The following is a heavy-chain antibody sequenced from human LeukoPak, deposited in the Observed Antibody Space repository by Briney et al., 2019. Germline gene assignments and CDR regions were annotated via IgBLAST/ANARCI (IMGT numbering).Heavy chain of an antibody. D-gene: IGHD5-12*01. CDR2: MNPNSGNT. V-gene: IGHV1-8*01. CDR1: GYTFSSYD. Sequence: ASVTVSFTTSGYTFSSYDINWVRQATGQGLEWMGWMNPNSGNTGYAQNFQGRVTMTRNPSISTAYMELSSLRSEDTAVYYCAREPLDGEGATIFDFWGQGTLVTVSS. CDR3: AREPLDGEGATIFDF. J-gene: IGHJ4*02.